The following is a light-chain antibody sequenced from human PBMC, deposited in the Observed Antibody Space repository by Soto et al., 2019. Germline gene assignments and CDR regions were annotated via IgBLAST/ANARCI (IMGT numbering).Light chain of an antibody. J-gene: IGKJ2*01. CDR2: DAS. CDR3: QQRSNWSYT. CDR1: QSVSSY. Sequence: EIVLTQSPATLSLSPGERATLSCRASQSVSSYLAWYQQKPGQAPRLLIYDASNRATGIPARFSGSGSGTDFTLPISSLEPEYFAVYYCQQRSNWSYTFGRGTKREIK. V-gene: IGKV3-11*01.